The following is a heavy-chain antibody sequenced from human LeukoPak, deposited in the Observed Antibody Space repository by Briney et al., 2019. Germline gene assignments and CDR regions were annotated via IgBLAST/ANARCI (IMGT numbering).Heavy chain of an antibody. D-gene: IGHD1-26*01. CDR2: INSGGTT. Sequence: GGSLRLSCVASGFNVSSTYMNWVRQAPGKGLEWVSLINSGGTTYYPDSVKGRFTIARDNSKNTLFLQMNSLRAEDSGVYYCAREWREAPKDAFDCWGQGTLVTVSS. V-gene: IGHV3-66*01. CDR1: GFNVSSTY. J-gene: IGHJ3*01. CDR3: AREWREAPKDAFDC.